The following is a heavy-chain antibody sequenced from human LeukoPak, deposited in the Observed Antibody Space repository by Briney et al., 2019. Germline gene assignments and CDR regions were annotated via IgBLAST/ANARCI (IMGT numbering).Heavy chain of an antibody. D-gene: IGHD3-9*01. V-gene: IGHV1-58*02. J-gene: IGHJ3*02. CDR3: AADPYYDILTGYLDAFDI. CDR1: GFTFTSSA. CDR2: IVVGSGNT. Sequence: SVKVSCKASGFTFTSSAMQWVRQARGQRLEWIGWIVVGSGNTNYAQKFQERVTITRDMSTSTAYMELSSLRSEDTAVYYCAADPYYDILTGYLDAFDIWGQGTMVTVSS.